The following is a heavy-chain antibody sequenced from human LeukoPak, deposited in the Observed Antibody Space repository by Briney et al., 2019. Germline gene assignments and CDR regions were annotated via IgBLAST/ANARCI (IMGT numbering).Heavy chain of an antibody. V-gene: IGHV3-30-3*01. CDR3: ARDPRGLRGVLYYFDY. D-gene: IGHD3-10*01. Sequence: GGSLRLSCAASGFTFSNYAIHWVRQAPGKGLEWVAVISYDGSNKYYAGSVKGRFTISRDNAKNTLYLQMNSLRAEDTAVYYCARDPRGLRGVLYYFDYWGQGTLVTVSS. CDR1: GFTFSNYA. CDR2: ISYDGSNK. J-gene: IGHJ4*02.